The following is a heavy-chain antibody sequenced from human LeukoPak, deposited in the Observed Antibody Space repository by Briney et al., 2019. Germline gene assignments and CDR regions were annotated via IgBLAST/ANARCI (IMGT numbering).Heavy chain of an antibody. CDR2: INPSGGST. D-gene: IGHD2-15*01. J-gene: IGHJ4*02. CDR3: ARVPTHCSGGSCYSGTLFDY. Sequence: ASVKVSCKASGYTFTSYYMHWVRQAPGQGLEWMAIINPSGGSTSYAQKFQGRVTMTRDTSTSTVYMEQSSLRSEDTAVYCCARVPTHCSGGSCYSGTLFDYWGQGTLVTVSS. V-gene: IGHV1-46*01. CDR1: GYTFTSYY.